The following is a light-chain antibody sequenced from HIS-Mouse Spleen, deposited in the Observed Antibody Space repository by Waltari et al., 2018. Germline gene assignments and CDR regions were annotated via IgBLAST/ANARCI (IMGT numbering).Light chain of an antibody. Sequence: SYELTQPPSASVSLGQTASITCSGDILGDKYACWYQQKPGQSPVLVIYQDSKRPSGIHGRFSGSNSRNTATLTISGTQAMNETDYYCQAWDSSYSVFGGETKLTVL. CDR3: QAWDSSYSV. CDR1: ILGDKY. J-gene: IGLJ2*01. V-gene: IGLV3-1*01. CDR2: QDS.